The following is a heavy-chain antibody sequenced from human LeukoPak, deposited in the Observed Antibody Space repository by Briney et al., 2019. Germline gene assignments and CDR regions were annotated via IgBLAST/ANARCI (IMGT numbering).Heavy chain of an antibody. J-gene: IGHJ4*02. Sequence: ASVKVSCKTSGYTFTRYYIHWVRQAPGQGLEWMGVINPSGGPTSYAQKFQGRVTMTRDTSTSTVYMELRSLRSEDTAMYYCARDGGVKPCDFWGQGTLVTVSS. V-gene: IGHV1-46*01. D-gene: IGHD3-16*01. CDR1: GYTFTRYY. CDR3: ARDGGVKPCDF. CDR2: INPSGGPT.